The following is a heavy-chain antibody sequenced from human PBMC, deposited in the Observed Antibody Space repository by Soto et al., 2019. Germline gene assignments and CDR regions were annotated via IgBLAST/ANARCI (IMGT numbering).Heavy chain of an antibody. CDR3: GRSVGLSYGMDV. D-gene: IGHD1-26*01. CDR1: GYIVASYG. V-gene: IGHV1-18*01. Sequence: GASVKVSWKASGYIVASYGISLVRQAPGQGLEWMGWISAYNGNTNYAQKLQGRVTMSTDTSTSTAYMELRSLRSDDTAVYYCGRSVGLSYGMDVWGQGTTVTVSS. CDR2: ISAYNGNT. J-gene: IGHJ6*02.